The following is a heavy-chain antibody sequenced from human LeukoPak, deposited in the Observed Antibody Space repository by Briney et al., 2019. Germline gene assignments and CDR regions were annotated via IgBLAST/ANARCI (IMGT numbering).Heavy chain of an antibody. CDR3: AKDGSYYDFDY. Sequence: GRSLRLSCVASGFTFSSYGMHWVRQAPGKGLEWVAVISYDGAKKYYADSVKGRFTISRDNSKNTVYLQMNSLRVEDTAVYFCAKDGSYYDFDYWGQGTLVTVSS. CDR1: GFTFSSYG. V-gene: IGHV3-30*18. CDR2: ISYDGAKK. D-gene: IGHD3-10*01. J-gene: IGHJ4*02.